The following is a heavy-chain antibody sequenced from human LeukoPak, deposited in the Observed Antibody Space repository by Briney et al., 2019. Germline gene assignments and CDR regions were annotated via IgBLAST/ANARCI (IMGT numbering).Heavy chain of an antibody. D-gene: IGHD2-15*01. CDR1: GGSISSSYW. Sequence: SGTLSLTCAVSGGSISSSYWWSWVRQPPGKGLEWIAEFYHSGSTNYNPSLRGRATISVDISKNQFSLKLSSVTAADTAVYYCARDAGGGSRNYFDPWGQGILVTVSS. J-gene: IGHJ5*02. V-gene: IGHV4-4*02. CDR2: FYHSGST. CDR3: ARDAGGGSRNYFDP.